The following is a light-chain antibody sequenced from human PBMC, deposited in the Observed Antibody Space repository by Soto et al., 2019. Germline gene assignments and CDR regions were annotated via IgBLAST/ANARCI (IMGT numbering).Light chain of an antibody. CDR2: AAS. V-gene: IGKV1-39*01. CDR3: QQTSSNPRT. J-gene: IGKJ1*01. CDR1: QTIVTY. Sequence: DIQMTQSPSSLYASVGDRVNITCRASQTIVTYLNWYQQKPGNAPKLLIYAASNLQNGVPSRFSGSGSGTDFTLTISSLQPEDFATYFCQQTSSNPRTFGQGTKVDIK.